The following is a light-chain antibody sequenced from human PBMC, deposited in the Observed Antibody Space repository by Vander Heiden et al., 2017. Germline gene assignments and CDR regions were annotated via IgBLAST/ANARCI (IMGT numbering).Light chain of an antibody. CDR2: GAS. V-gene: IGKV1-8*01. CDR1: QGVSSY. CDR3: QQYNSCPPT. Sequence: AIRMTQPPSSFPASTGDRVTITCRASQGVSSYLAWYQQKPGKAPKLLIYGASTLQSGIPSRFSGSGSGTDFTLTISCLQSEDFATYYCQQYNSCPPTFGGGTKVEIK. J-gene: IGKJ4*01.